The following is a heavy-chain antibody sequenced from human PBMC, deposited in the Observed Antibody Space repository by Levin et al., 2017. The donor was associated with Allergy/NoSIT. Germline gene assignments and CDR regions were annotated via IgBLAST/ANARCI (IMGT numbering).Heavy chain of an antibody. V-gene: IGHV4-59*01. CDR2: IYYSGTT. Sequence: PSETLSLTCIVSGGSISSYHWSWIRQPPGKGLEWIGYIYYSGTTNYNPSLKSRVTISVDTSKNQLSLKVTSVTEADTAVYYCARNRVVVTANNYYCYGMDVWGQGTTVTVSS. CDR1: GGSISSYH. D-gene: IGHD2-21*02. J-gene: IGHJ6*02. CDR3: ARNRVVVTANNYYCYGMDV.